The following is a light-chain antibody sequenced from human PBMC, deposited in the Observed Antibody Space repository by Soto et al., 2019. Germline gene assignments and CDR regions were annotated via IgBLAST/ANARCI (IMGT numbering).Light chain of an antibody. CDR2: GAS. CDR1: QSVSSN. CDR3: QQYDYWPPYT. Sequence: EIVMTQSPATLSVSPGERATLSCRASQSVSSNLAWYQQKPGQPPRLLIYGASTRATGIPARFSWSGSGREFTLTIDSSKSEDFAVYYCQQYDYWPPYTFGQGNKLEIK. J-gene: IGKJ2*01. V-gene: IGKV3-15*01.